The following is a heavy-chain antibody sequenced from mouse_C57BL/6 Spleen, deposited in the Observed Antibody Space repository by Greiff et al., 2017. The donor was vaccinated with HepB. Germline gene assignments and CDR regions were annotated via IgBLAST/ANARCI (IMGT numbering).Heavy chain of an antibody. CDR2: IRSKSNNYAT. Sequence: GGGLVQPKGSLKLSCAASGFSFNTYAMNWVRQAPGKGLEWVARIRSKSNNYATYYADSVKDRFTISRDDSESMLYLQMNNLKTEDTAMYYCVRQGDGSSYDYAMDYWGQGTSVTVSS. J-gene: IGHJ4*01. CDR3: VRQGDGSSYDYAMDY. CDR1: GFSFNTYA. D-gene: IGHD1-1*01. V-gene: IGHV10-1*01.